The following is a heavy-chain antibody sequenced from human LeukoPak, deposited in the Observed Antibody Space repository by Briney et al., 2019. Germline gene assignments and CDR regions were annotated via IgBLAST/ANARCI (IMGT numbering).Heavy chain of an antibody. CDR2: LNHSGST. CDR3: ARDRRITMVRGVSGARRNDY. D-gene: IGHD3-10*01. V-gene: IGHV4-34*01. Sequence: SETLSLTCAVHGGSLSGYNWSWIRQPPGKGLEWIADLNHSGSTNYNPSLQSRVTISVDTSKNQYSLQLSSVTAADTAVYYCARDRRITMVRGVSGARRNDYWGQGTLVTVSS. CDR1: GGSLSGYN. J-gene: IGHJ4*02.